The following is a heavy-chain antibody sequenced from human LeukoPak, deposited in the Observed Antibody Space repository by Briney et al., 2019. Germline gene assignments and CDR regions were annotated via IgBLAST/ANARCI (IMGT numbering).Heavy chain of an antibody. V-gene: IGHV4-61*08. CDR1: GGSISSGGYY. Sequence: SETLSLTCTVSGGSISSGGYYWSWIQQPPGKGLEWIGYIYHSGSTNYNPSLKSRVTISVDTSKNQFSLKLSSVTAADTAVYYCARDSPPGYWGQGTLVTVSS. CDR3: ARDSPPGY. J-gene: IGHJ4*02. CDR2: IYHSGST.